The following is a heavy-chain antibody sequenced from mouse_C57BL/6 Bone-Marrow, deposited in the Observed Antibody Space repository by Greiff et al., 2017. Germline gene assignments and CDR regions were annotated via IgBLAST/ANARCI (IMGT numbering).Heavy chain of an antibody. J-gene: IGHJ1*03. V-gene: IGHV1-85*01. CDR3: ARDYGSGYWYFDV. CDR1: GYTFTSYD. CDR2: IYPRDGST. Sequence: QVQLKESGPELVKPGASVKLSCKASGYTFTSYDINWVKPRPGQGLEWIGWIYPRDGSTKYNEKFKGKATLTVDTSSSTAYMELHSLTSEDSAVYFCARDYGSGYWYFDVWGTGTTVTVSS. D-gene: IGHD1-1*01.